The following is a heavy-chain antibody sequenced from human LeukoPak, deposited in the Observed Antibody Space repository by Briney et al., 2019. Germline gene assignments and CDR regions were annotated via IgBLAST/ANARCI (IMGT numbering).Heavy chain of an antibody. CDR2: IHTSGST. V-gene: IGHV4-4*07. J-gene: IGHJ4*02. D-gene: IGHD6-19*01. CDR1: GGSISVYH. CDR3: ARTDISSGWSFDY. Sequence: SETLSLTCTVSGGSISVYHWSWIRQPAGKGLEWIGQIHTSGSTNYNPPLKSRVTMSIDTPENQLSLTIRSVTAADTAVHYCARTDISSGWSFDYWGQGTLVTVSS.